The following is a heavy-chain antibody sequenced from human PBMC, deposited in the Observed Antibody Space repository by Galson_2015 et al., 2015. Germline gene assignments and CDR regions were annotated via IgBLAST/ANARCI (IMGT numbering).Heavy chain of an antibody. CDR3: ARDRDYDSDSFYYGMDV. CDR2: IIPILGIA. J-gene: IGHJ6*02. V-gene: IGHV1-69*04. D-gene: IGHD3-22*01. Sequence: SVKVSCKASGGTFSSYTISWVRQAPGQGLEWMGRIIPILGIANYAQKFQGRVTITADKSTSTAYMELSSLRSEDTAVYYCARDRDYDSDSFYYGMDVWGQGTTVTVSS. CDR1: GGTFSSYT.